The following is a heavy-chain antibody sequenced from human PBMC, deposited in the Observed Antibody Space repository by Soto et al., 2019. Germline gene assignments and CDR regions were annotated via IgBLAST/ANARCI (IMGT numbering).Heavy chain of an antibody. Sequence: QMQLQASGPGLVKPSETLSLTCNVSGASVSNGYWSWIRQPPGKGLEWIGFMDFGGSFNYNPSLTRRATMSVETAKNQVSMKLTSVTASDTAVYYCARSYYDSTGFAVDPWGQGTLVTVSS. D-gene: IGHD3-22*01. CDR3: ARSYYDSTGFAVDP. CDR2: MDFGGSF. CDR1: GASVSNGY. J-gene: IGHJ5*02. V-gene: IGHV4-59*02.